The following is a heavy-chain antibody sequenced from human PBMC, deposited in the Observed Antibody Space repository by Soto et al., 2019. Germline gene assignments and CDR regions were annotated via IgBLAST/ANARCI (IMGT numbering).Heavy chain of an antibody. J-gene: IGHJ6*02. CDR2: INPSGGST. CDR1: GYTFTSYY. V-gene: IGHV1-46*01. D-gene: IGHD2-21*02. Sequence: QVQLVQSGAEVKKPGASVKVSCKASGYTFTSYYMHWVRQAPGQGLEWMGIINPSGGSTSYEQKFQGRVTMAKDTSTSTGYMELSSLRSEETAVYYCARDGNVGVTAISLSGYYNGIDVWGQGTTVTVSS. CDR3: ARDGNVGVTAISLSGYYNGIDV.